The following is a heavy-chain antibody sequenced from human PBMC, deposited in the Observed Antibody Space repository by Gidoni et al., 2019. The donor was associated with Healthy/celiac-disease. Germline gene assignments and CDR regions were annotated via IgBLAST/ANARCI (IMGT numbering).Heavy chain of an antibody. CDR3: AKYSSSWYGPTAD. CDR1: GFTFSSYS. J-gene: IGHJ4*02. V-gene: IGHV3-23*01. CDR2: ISGSGGST. D-gene: IGHD6-13*01. Sequence: EVQLLETGGGLVQPGGSLRLSCASSGFTFSSYSMSWVRQAPGKGLEWVSAISGSGGSTYYADSVKGRFTISRDNSKNTLYLQMNGLRAEDTAVYYCAKYSSSWYGPTADWGQGTLVTVSS.